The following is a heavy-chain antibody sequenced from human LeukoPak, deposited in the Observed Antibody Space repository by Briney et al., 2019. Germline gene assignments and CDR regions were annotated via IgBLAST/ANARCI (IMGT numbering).Heavy chain of an antibody. D-gene: IGHD1-20*01. CDR1: GFTFSSYS. J-gene: IGHJ3*02. CDR2: ISSSSYI. Sequence: GGSLRLSCAASGFTFSSYSMNWVRQAPGKGLEWVSSISSSSYIYYADSVKGRFTISRDNAKNSLYLQMNSLRAEDTAVYYCARDLTGTWAFDIWGQGTMVTVSS. CDR3: ARDLTGTWAFDI. V-gene: IGHV3-21*01.